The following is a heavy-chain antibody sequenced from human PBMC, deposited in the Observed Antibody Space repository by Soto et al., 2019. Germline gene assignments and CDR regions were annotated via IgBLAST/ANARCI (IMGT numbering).Heavy chain of an antibody. D-gene: IGHD5-18*01. CDR1: GFTFRNYA. CDR3: AKDLDPATVVSPSTGTDY. V-gene: IGHV3-23*01. J-gene: IGHJ4*02. CDR2: ISGSGGTT. Sequence: EVQLLESGGGLVQRGGSLRLSCAASGFTFRNYAMNWVRQAPGKGLEWVSAISGSGGTTYYADSVKGRFTISRDNSKNKLYLPSNSLRDEDTAIDYCAKDLDPATVVSPSTGTDYWGQGTLVTVSS.